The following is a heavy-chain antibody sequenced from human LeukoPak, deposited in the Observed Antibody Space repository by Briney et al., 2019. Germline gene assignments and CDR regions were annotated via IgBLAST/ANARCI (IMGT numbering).Heavy chain of an antibody. CDR1: GFTFSNYA. Sequence: GGSLRLSCAASGFTFSNYAMTWVRQAPGKGLEWVSGITDTGFATFYADSVRGRFTISRDNSRNTLYLQMDSLRAEDTAVYYCARAGFCSTTTRYNPFDYWGQGTRVTVSS. CDR2: ITDTGFAT. V-gene: IGHV3-23*01. J-gene: IGHJ4*02. D-gene: IGHD2-2*01. CDR3: ARAGFCSTTTRYNPFDY.